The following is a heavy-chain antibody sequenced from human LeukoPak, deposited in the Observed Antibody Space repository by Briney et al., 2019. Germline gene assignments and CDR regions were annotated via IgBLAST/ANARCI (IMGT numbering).Heavy chain of an antibody. Sequence: SETLSLTCTVSGASISDHYWNWIRQPPGKGLEWIGYIYYSGNTYYNPSLKSRVTISLDTSKNQFSLTLSSVTAADTAVYYCAREIRISHYYYYHGMDVWGQGTTVTVSS. CDR3: AREIRISHYYYYHGMDV. CDR1: GASISDHY. CDR2: IYYSGNT. V-gene: IGHV4-30-4*08. D-gene: IGHD2/OR15-2a*01. J-gene: IGHJ6*02.